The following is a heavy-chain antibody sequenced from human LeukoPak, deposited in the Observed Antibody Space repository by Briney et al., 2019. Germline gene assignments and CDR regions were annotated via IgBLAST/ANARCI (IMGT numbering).Heavy chain of an antibody. D-gene: IGHD2-15*01. CDR2: INWNGGST. V-gene: IGHV3-20*04. J-gene: IGHJ4*02. CDR1: GFTFDDYG. Sequence: GGSLRLSCAASGFTFDDYGMSWVRQAPGKGLEWVSGINWNGGSTGYADSVKGRFTISRDSAKDSLYLQMNNLITEDTALYYCVKDLLPGGADCWGQGTLVTVSS. CDR3: VKDLLPGGADC.